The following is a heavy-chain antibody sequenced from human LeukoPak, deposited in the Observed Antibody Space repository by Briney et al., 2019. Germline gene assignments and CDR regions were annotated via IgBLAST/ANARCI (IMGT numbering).Heavy chain of an antibody. V-gene: IGHV4-4*07. D-gene: IGHD1-26*01. Sequence: SETLSLTGTVSGCSISSYYWSWIRQPAGKGLEWIGRIYTSGSPNYNPSLKSRVTLSVDTSKNQFSLKLSSVTAADTAVYYCARECELNSGLGYYFDYWGQATLVTVSS. J-gene: IGHJ4*02. CDR2: IYTSGSP. CDR1: GCSISSYY. CDR3: ARECELNSGLGYYFDY.